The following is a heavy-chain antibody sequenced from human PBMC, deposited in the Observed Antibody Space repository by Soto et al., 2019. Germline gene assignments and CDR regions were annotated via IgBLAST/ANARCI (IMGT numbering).Heavy chain of an antibody. CDR1: GFTFSSYA. J-gene: IGHJ3*02. Sequence: QVQLVESGGGVVQPGRSLRLSCAASGFTFSSYAMHWVRQAPGKGLEWVAVISYDGSNKYYADSVKGRFTISRDNSKNTLYLQRNSLRAEDTAVYYCARARGYCISTSCYDAFDIWGQGTMVTVSS. CDR3: ARARGYCISTSCYDAFDI. D-gene: IGHD2-2*01. V-gene: IGHV3-30-3*01. CDR2: ISYDGSNK.